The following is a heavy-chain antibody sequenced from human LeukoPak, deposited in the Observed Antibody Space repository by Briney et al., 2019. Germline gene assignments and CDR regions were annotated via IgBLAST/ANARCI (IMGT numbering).Heavy chain of an antibody. CDR3: ARDRAAAGIVGDWGIYYYYYYGMDV. Sequence: GRSLRLSCAASGFTFSSYGMHWVRQAPGKGLEWVAVIWYDGSNKYYADSVKGRFTISRDNSKNTLYLQMNSLRAEDTAVYYCARDRAAAGIVGDWGIYYYYYYGMDVWGQGTTVTVSS. CDR2: IWYDGSNK. CDR1: GFTFSSYG. D-gene: IGHD6-13*01. V-gene: IGHV3-33*01. J-gene: IGHJ6*02.